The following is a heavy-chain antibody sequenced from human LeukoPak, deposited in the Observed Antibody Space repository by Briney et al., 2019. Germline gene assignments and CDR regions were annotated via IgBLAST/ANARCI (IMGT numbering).Heavy chain of an antibody. CDR3: AKEISEGVTRSQRNWYFDL. CDR1: GFTFSSYA. V-gene: IGHV3-23*01. D-gene: IGHD2-21*02. Sequence: TGGSLRLSCAASGFTFSSYAMSWVRQAPGKGLEWVSAISGSGGSTYYADSVKGRFTISRDNSKNTLYLQMNSLRAEDTAVYYCAKEISEGVTRSQRNWYFDLWGRGTLVTVSS. CDR2: ISGSGGST. J-gene: IGHJ2*01.